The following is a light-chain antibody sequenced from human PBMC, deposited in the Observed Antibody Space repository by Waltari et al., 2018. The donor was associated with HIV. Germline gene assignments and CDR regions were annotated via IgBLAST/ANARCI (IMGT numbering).Light chain of an antibody. J-gene: IGLJ2*01. CDR3: CAYAGSTTYVI. Sequence: QSALTQPASVSGSPGQSITLSCTGTSRDVGGYNLVPWYQQHPGQAPKLMIYEVSKRPSGVSNRFSGSKSGNTASLTISGLQAEDEADYYCCAYAGSTTYVIFGGGTKLTVL. CDR1: SRDVGGYNL. CDR2: EVS. V-gene: IGLV2-23*02.